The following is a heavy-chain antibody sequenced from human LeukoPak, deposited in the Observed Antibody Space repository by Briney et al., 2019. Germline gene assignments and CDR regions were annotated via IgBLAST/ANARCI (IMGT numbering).Heavy chain of an antibody. D-gene: IGHD4/OR15-4a*01. V-gene: IGHV3-23*01. Sequence: GGSLRLSCAASGFTFSTFAMIWVRQPPGKGLEWVSSIFPSGGEIHYADSVRGRFTISRDNSKSTLSLQMNSLRAEDTALYYCTSLPMTRAPTPSWFDPWGQGTLVSVSS. CDR2: IFPSGGEI. CDR1: GFTFSTFA. CDR3: TSLPMTRAPTPSWFDP. J-gene: IGHJ5*02.